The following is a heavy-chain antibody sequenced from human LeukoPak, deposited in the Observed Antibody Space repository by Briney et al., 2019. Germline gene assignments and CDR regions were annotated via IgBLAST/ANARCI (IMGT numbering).Heavy chain of an antibody. D-gene: IGHD2-2*02. Sequence: GGSLRLSCAASGFTLSSYAMSWVRQAPGKGLEWVSAISGSGGSTYYADSVKGRFTISRDNSKNTLYLQMNSLRAEDTAVYYCAKETPDIVVVPAAIFALWGQGTLVTVSS. CDR1: GFTLSSYA. J-gene: IGHJ5*02. V-gene: IGHV3-23*01. CDR2: ISGSGGST. CDR3: AKETPDIVVVPAAIFAL.